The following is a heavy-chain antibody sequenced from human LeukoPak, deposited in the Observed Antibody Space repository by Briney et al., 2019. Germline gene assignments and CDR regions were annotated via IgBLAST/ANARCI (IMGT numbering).Heavy chain of an antibody. D-gene: IGHD2-21*01. CDR2: ISYDGSNR. V-gene: IGHV3-30-3*01. J-gene: IGHJ4*02. CDR1: GFTFSSYA. Sequence: GGSLRLSCAASGFTFSSYAMHWVRQAPGKGLEWVAVISYDGSNRYYADSVKGRFTISRDNSKNTLYLQMNSLRAEDTAVYHCVRGCGRSSCPYYLDSWGQGALVTVSS. CDR3: VRGCGRSSCPYYLDS.